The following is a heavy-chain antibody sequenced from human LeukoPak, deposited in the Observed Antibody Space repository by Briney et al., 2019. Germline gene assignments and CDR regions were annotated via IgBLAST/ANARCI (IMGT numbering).Heavy chain of an antibody. V-gene: IGHV4-59*01. CDR1: GGSISSYY. J-gene: IGHJ4*02. Sequence: SETLSLTCTVSGGSISSYYWSWIRQSPGKGLEWIGYIYYTGSTNYNPSLKSRVTISVDTSKNQFSLNLRTVTSADTAVYYCTRVHYSGSGLSSYFDYWGQRTLVTVSS. CDR2: IYYTGST. D-gene: IGHD3-10*01. CDR3: TRVHYSGSGLSSYFDY.